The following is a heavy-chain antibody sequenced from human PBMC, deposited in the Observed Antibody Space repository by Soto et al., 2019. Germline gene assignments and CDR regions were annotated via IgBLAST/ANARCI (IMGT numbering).Heavy chain of an antibody. CDR2: ISYDGSNK. V-gene: IGHV3-30*18. J-gene: IGHJ6*02. CDR3: AKDKSYWDYYYYGIDV. Sequence: QVQLVESGGGVVQPGRSLRLSCAASGFTFSSYGMHWVRQAPGKGLEWVAVISYDGSNKYYADSVKGRFTISRDNSKNTLYLQMNSRRAEDTAVYYCAKDKSYWDYYYYGIDVWGQGTTVTVSS. CDR1: GFTFSSYG. D-gene: IGHD1-26*01.